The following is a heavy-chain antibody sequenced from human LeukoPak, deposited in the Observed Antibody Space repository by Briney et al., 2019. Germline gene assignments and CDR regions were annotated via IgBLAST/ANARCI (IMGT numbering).Heavy chain of an antibody. Sequence: SVKPSSKLSGSTSRTYSIRSGREAPGQGLEWMGEIIPTFGPGNYAQKFQGRVTITADESTNTVCMDLTGVKFEDTAVYYCARGNRYTCNPYRPLDPWGQEGTAVSVSS. CDR1: GSTSRTYS. J-gene: IGHJ5*02. D-gene: IGHD1-20*01. V-gene: IGHV1-69*13. CDR3: ARGNRYTCNPYRPLDP. CDR2: IIPTFGPG.